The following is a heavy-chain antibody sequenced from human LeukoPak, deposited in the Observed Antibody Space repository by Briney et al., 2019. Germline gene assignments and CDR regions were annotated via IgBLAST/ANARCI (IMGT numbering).Heavy chain of an antibody. D-gene: IGHD1-14*01. CDR2: ISGSGGST. Sequence: QSGGSLRLSCAASGFTLSSYAMSWVRQAPGKGLEWVSAISGSGGSTYYADSVKGRFTISRDNSKNTLYLQMNSLRAEDTAVYYCAKTNRPRSAFDIWGQGTMVTVSS. J-gene: IGHJ3*02. CDR3: AKTNRPRSAFDI. V-gene: IGHV3-23*01. CDR1: GFTLSSYA.